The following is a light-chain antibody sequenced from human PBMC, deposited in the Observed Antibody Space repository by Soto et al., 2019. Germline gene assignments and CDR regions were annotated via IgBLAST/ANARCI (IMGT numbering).Light chain of an antibody. V-gene: IGKV3-20*01. CDR2: GAS. Sequence: EIVLTQSPGTLSLSPGERATLSCRASQSVSSSYLAWYQQKPDQAPRLLIYGASYRATGIPDRFSGSGSGTDFTLTISRLEPEDFAVYYCQQYGSSLFTFGPGTKVDIK. J-gene: IGKJ3*01. CDR1: QSVSSSY. CDR3: QQYGSSLFT.